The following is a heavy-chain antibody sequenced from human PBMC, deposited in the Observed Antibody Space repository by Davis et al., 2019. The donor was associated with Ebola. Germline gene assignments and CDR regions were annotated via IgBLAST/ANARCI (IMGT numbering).Heavy chain of an antibody. V-gene: IGHV4-39*07. CDR3: ARAQLDRIDSFGMDV. D-gene: IGHD1-1*01. CDR2: IYYSGST. Sequence: PSETLSLTCTVSAGSISSSSYHWGWIRQPPGKGLEWIGSIYYSGSTYYNPSLKSRVTISVDTSKNQFSLKLSSVTAADTAVYFCARAQLDRIDSFGMDVWGRGTTVTVSS. CDR1: AGSISSSSYH. J-gene: IGHJ6*02.